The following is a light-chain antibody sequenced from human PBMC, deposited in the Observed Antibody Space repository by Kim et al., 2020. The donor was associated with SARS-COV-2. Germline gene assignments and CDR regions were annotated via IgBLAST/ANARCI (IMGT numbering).Light chain of an antibody. V-gene: IGKV3-20*01. CDR3: QQYAKSPLMYT. J-gene: IGKJ2*01. CDR1: QSVSSSY. Sequence: EIVLTQSPGTLSLSPGERATLSCRASQSVSSSYLAWYQQKPGQAPRLLIYDASIRATGITDRFGGSGSGTDFTLTISRLEPEDFAVYYCQQYAKSPLMYTFGQGTKLEI. CDR2: DAS.